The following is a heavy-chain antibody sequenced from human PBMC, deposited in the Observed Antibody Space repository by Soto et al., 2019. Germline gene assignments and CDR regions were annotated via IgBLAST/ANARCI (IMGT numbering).Heavy chain of an antibody. J-gene: IGHJ5*02. D-gene: IGHD2-8*02. CDR1: GFTFRRHG. CDR2: IWYDGSEQ. Sequence: QELLVESGGGVVQPGMSLRLSCEGSGFTFRRHGMHWVRQSPGKGLEWLAVIWYDGSEQYYADSVKGRFTISRDNSKNMLYLQLNTLTVEDTAVYYCARWSNHKVVDPWGQGTMVTVS. CDR3: ARWSNHKVVDP. V-gene: IGHV3-33*03.